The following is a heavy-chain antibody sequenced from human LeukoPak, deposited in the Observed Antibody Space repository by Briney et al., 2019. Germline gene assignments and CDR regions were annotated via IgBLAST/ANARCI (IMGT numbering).Heavy chain of an antibody. CDR2: MSYSGST. J-gene: IGHJ4*02. CDR3: ARGDILTGLQDY. CDR1: GGSISSSSYY. V-gene: IGHV4-39*07. Sequence: SETLSLTCTVSGGSISSSSYYWGWIRQPPGKGLEWIGGMSYSGSTYKNPSLKSRVTISVDTSKNQFSLKLSPVTAADTAVYYCARGDILTGLQDYWGQGTLVTVSS. D-gene: IGHD3-9*01.